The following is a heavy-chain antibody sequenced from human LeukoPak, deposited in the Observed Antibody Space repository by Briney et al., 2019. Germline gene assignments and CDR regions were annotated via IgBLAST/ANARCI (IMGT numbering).Heavy chain of an antibody. V-gene: IGHV1-18*01. CDR2: ISAYNGNT. D-gene: IGHD1-26*01. Sequence: ASVKVSCKASGYTFTSYGISWVRQAPGQGLEWMGWISAYNGNTNYAQKLQGRVAMTTDTSTSTVYMELRSLRSDDTAVYYCARDLSRGSYFSDYWGQGTLVTVSS. J-gene: IGHJ4*02. CDR1: GYTFTSYG. CDR3: ARDLSRGSYFSDY.